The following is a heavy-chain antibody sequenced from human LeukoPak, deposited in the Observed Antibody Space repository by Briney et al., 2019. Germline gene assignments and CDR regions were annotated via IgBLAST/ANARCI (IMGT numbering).Heavy chain of an antibody. CDR1: GFTFNSYA. CDR3: AKETHYDFWSGYQN. D-gene: IGHD3-3*01. Sequence: PGGSLRLSCAASGFTFNSYAMSWVRQAPGKGVEWVSAISGSGGSTYYADSVKGRFTISRDNSKNTLYLQMNSLRAEDTAVYYCAKETHYDFWSGYQNWGQGTLVTVSS. J-gene: IGHJ4*02. V-gene: IGHV3-23*01. CDR2: ISGSGGST.